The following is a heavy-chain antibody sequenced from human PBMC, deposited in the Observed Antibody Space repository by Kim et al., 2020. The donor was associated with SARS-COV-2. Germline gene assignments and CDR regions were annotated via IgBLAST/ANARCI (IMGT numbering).Heavy chain of an antibody. CDR3: ARGSALAWFGELIIFWDY. D-gene: IGHD3-10*01. Sequence: ASVKVSCKASGYTFTGHYMHWVRQAPGQGLEWMGRINPNSGDTRYAEKFQGRVTMTRDTSISTAYMELSSLTSDDTAVYYCARGSALAWFGELIIFWDYW. CDR1: GYTFTGHY. CDR2: INPNSGDT. J-gene: IGHJ4*01. V-gene: IGHV1-2*06.